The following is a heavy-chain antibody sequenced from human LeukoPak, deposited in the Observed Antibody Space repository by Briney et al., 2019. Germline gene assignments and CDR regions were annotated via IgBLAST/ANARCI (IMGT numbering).Heavy chain of an antibody. J-gene: IGHJ4*02. CDR1: GGSISIYY. D-gene: IGHD6-19*01. CDR3: ARSSDSSGYYGGGIIDY. Sequence: PSETLSLTCTVSGGSISIYYWNWIRQPAGKGLEWIGRIYTNENTFFNPSLKSRVTMSVDTSKNQFSLQLTSVTAADAAVHYCARSSDSSGYYGGGIIDYWGQGTLVTVSS. V-gene: IGHV4-4*07. CDR2: IYTNENT.